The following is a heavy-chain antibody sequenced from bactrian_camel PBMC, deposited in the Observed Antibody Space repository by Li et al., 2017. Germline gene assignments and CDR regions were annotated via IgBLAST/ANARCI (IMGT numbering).Heavy chain of an antibody. CDR1: GFAFSSYE. D-gene: IGHD5*01. V-gene: IGHV3S40*01. CDR3: VCQITGVWVLSD. Sequence: VQLVESGGGLVQPGGSLRLSCAASGFAFSSYEMFWLRQAPGKGLEWVSSSSSGALSLVYADSVKGRFTISRDNAKNTVYLLMNSLKPEDTAVYYCVCQITGVWVLSDWGQGTQVTVS. CDR2: SSSGALSL. J-gene: IGHJ4*01.